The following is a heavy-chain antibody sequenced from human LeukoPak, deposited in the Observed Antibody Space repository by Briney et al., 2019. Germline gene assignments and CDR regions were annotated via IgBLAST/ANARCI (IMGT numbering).Heavy chain of an antibody. CDR1: GYTFTSYF. J-gene: IGHJ4*02. CDR2: INPSGGST. Sequence: ASVKVSCKASGYTFTSYFIHWVRRAPGQGLEWMGIINPSGGSTSYAQKFQGRVTMTRDTSTSTVYMELSSLRSEDTAVYYCARWDGSSGTCADYWGQGTLVTVSS. CDR3: ARWDGSSGTCADY. V-gene: IGHV1-46*01. D-gene: IGHD2-15*01.